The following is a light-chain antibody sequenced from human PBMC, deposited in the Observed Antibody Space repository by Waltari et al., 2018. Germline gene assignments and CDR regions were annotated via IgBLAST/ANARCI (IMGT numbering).Light chain of an antibody. V-gene: IGKV3-20*01. CDR1: QSVSRS. CDR3: QHYVTLPAT. Sequence: EIVLTQSPGTLSLSPGDIATLSCRASQSVSRSLAWYQQKPGQAPRLLIDGASSRATGVPDRFSGSGSGTDFSLTISRLEPEDFAVYYCQHYVTLPATFGQGTKVEIK. CDR2: GAS. J-gene: IGKJ1*01.